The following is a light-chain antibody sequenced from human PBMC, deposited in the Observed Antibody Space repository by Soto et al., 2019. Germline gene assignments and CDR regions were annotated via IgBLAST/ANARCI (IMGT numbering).Light chain of an antibody. CDR3: HQRQSWPRT. CDR1: QYINTR. J-gene: IGKJ1*01. CDR2: PTS. V-gene: IGKV3-11*01. Sequence: EIVWTQSPATLSSFPGDRVTISCMASQYINTRLAWYQHRPGQAPRLLIYPTSIRAAGIPARFSGSGSGTDFTLTSSDVQPEDFALYYCHQRQSWPRTFGQGTKVDIK.